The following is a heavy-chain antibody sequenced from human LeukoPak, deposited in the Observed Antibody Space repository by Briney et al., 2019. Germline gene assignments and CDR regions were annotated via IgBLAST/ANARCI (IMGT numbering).Heavy chain of an antibody. Sequence: SETLSLTCAVYGGSFSGYYWSWIRQPPGKGLEWIGEINHSGSTNYNPSLKNRVTISVDTSKNQFSLKLSSVTAADTAVYYCARGKSYYYDSSGSRYFDLWGRGTLVTVSS. V-gene: IGHV4-34*01. CDR1: GGSFSGYY. J-gene: IGHJ2*01. CDR3: ARGKSYYYDSSGSRYFDL. CDR2: INHSGST. D-gene: IGHD3-22*01.